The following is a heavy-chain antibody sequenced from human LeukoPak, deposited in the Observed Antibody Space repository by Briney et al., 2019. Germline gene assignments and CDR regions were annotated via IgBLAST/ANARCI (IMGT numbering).Heavy chain of an antibody. D-gene: IGHD3-3*01. CDR2: IIPIFGTA. V-gene: IGHV1-69*13. J-gene: IGHJ6*03. CDR1: GGTFSSYA. Sequence: ASVKVSCKASGGTFSSYAISWVRQAPGQGLEWMGGIIPIFGTANYAQKFQGRVTITADESTSTAYMELSSLRSEDTAVYYCATSLLNDFHYYYMDVWGKGTTVTVSS. CDR3: ATSLLNDFHYYYMDV.